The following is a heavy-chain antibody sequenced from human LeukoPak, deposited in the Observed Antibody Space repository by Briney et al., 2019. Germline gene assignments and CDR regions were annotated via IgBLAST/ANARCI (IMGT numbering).Heavy chain of an antibody. CDR2: ISGSGGST. D-gene: IGHD3-10*01. CDR1: GFTFSSYA. CDR3: AKPLWFGELAPLDY. V-gene: IGHV3-23*01. Sequence: GGSLRLSCAASGFTFSSYAMNWVRQAPGKGLEWVSAISGSGGSTYYADSVKGRFTISRDNSKNTLYLQMNSLRAEDTAVYYCAKPLWFGELAPLDYWGPGTQVTVSS. J-gene: IGHJ4*02.